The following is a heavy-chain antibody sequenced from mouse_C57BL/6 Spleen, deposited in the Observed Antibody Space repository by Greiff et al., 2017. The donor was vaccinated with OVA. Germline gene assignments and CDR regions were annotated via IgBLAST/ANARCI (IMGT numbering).Heavy chain of an antibody. V-gene: IGHV1-59*01. CDR1: GYTFTSYW. CDR2: IDPSDSYT. Sequence: VQLQQPGAELVRPGTSVKLSCKASGYTFTSYWMHWVKQRPGQGLEWIGVIDPSDSYTNYNQKFKGKATLTVDTSSSTAYMQLSSLTSEDSAVYDCARGGFYDGDYFDYWGQGTTLTVSS. D-gene: IGHD2-3*01. CDR3: ARGGFYDGDYFDY. J-gene: IGHJ2*01.